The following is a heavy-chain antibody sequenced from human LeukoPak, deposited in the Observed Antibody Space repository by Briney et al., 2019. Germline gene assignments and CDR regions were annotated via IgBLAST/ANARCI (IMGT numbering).Heavy chain of an antibody. CDR1: GFTFDDYA. Sequence: PGGSLRLSCAASGFTFDDYAMHWVRQVPGKGLEWVSGISWNSGSIGYADSVKGRFTISRDNAKNSLYLQMNSLRAEDTALYYCAKDRVYDSSGTSTGGFDYWGQGTLVTVSS. V-gene: IGHV3-9*01. CDR2: ISWNSGSI. CDR3: AKDRVYDSSGTSTGGFDY. J-gene: IGHJ4*02. D-gene: IGHD3-22*01.